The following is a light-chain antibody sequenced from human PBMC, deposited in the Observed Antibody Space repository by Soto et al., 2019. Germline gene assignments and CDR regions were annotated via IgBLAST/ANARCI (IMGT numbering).Light chain of an antibody. Sequence: DIQMTQSPSSLSASVGDRVTITCRASQSISSYLNWYQQKPGKAPKLLIYAASSLQSGVPSRFSGSGSGTEFSLTISSLQPDDFATYYCQQANSFPHTFGQGTRLEI. CDR2: AAS. CDR3: QQANSFPHT. CDR1: QSISSY. V-gene: IGKV1-39*01. J-gene: IGKJ5*01.